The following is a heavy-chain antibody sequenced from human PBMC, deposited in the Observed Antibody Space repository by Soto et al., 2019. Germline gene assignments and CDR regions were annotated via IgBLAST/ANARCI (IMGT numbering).Heavy chain of an antibody. V-gene: IGHV1-69*01. CDR3: ARAGYCSGGSCYSKYNWFDP. J-gene: IGHJ5*02. CDR1: GGTFSSYA. CDR2: IIPIFGTA. Sequence: QVQLAQSGAEVKKPGSSVKVSCKASGGTFSSYAISWVRQAPGQGLEWMGGIIPIFGTANYAQKFQGRVTITADESTSTAYMELSSLRSEDTAVYYCARAGYCSGGSCYSKYNWFDPWGQGTLVTVSS. D-gene: IGHD2-15*01.